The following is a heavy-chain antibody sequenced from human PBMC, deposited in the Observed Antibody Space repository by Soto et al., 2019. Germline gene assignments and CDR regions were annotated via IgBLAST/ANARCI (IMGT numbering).Heavy chain of an antibody. V-gene: IGHV3-73*02. CDR2: IRSKVNTYAT. J-gene: IGHJ4*02. D-gene: IGHD5-18*01. Sequence: EVQLVESGGGLVQPGGSLKLSCAASGFTFSDSAMHWVRQASGKGLEWVGRIRSKVNTYATAYAASVKGRFTISRDDSMNTAYLQMNSLKTEDTVVYYCTRRRDWTAMDPLGYWGQGTLVTVSS. CDR3: TRRRDWTAMDPLGY. CDR1: GFTFSDSA.